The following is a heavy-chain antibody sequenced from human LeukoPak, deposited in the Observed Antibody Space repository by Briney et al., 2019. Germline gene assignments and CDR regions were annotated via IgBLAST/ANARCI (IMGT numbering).Heavy chain of an antibody. CDR2: INAGNGNT. CDR3: ARGMYSSSWYGYFDY. CDR1: GYTFTSYA. V-gene: IGHV1-3*03. J-gene: IGHJ4*02. D-gene: IGHD6-13*01. Sequence: EASVKVSCKASGYTFTSYAMHWVRQAPGQRLEWMGWINAGNGNTKYSQEFQGRVTITRDTSASTAYMELSSLRSEDMAVYYCARGMYSSSWYGYFDYWGQGTLVTASS.